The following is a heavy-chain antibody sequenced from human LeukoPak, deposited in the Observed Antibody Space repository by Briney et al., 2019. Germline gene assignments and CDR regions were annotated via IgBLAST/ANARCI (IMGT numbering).Heavy chain of an antibody. CDR2: ISSSSSTI. D-gene: IGHD4-11*01. J-gene: IGHJ2*01. Sequence: GGSLRLSCAASGFTFSSYSMNWVRQAPGKGLEWVSYISSSSSTIYYADSVKGRFTISRDNAKNSLYLQMDSLRDEDTAVYYCALTRGLDWYFDLWGRGTLVTVSS. CDR3: ALTRGLDWYFDL. CDR1: GFTFSSYS. V-gene: IGHV3-48*02.